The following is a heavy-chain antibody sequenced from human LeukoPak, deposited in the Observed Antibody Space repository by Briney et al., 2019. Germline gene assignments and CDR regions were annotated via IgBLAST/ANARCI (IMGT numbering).Heavy chain of an antibody. J-gene: IGHJ2*01. CDR3: AKDRGDGYKAPDL. D-gene: IGHD5-12*01. V-gene: IGHV3-23*01. CDR2: ISGSGGST. CDR1: GFTFSSYA. Sequence: PGGSLRLSCAASGFTFSSYAMSWVRHAPGKGLEWVSAISGSGGSTYYADSVKGRFTISRDNSKNTLYLQMNSLRAEDTAVYYCAKDRGDGYKAPDLWGRGTLVTVSS.